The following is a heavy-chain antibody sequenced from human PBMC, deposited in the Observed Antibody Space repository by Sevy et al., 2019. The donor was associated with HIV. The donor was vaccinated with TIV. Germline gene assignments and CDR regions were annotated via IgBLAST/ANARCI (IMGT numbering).Heavy chain of an antibody. Sequence: GGSLRLSCAASGFXFSSYAMSWVRQAPGKGLEWVSAISGSGGSTYYADSVKGRFTISRDNSKNTLYLQMNSLRAEDTAVYYCAKDGRDSSXPSRPFDYWGQGTLVTVSS. CDR3: AKDGRDSSXPSRPFDY. CDR2: ISGSGGST. CDR1: GFXFSSYA. J-gene: IGHJ4*02. D-gene: IGHD6-13*01. V-gene: IGHV3-23*01.